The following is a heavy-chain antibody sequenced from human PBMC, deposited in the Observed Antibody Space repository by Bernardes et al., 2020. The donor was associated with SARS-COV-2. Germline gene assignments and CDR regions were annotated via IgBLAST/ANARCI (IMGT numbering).Heavy chain of an antibody. CDR2: ISYDGSNK. CDR3: ARLPSSPVAGTSD. CDR1: GFTFSSYA. D-gene: IGHD6-19*01. Sequence: GGSLRLSCAASGFTFSSYAMHWVRQAPGKGLEWVAVISYDGSNKYYADSVKGRFTISRDNSKNTLYLQMNSLRAEDTAVYYCARLPSSPVAGTSDWGQGTLVTVSS. J-gene: IGHJ4*02. V-gene: IGHV3-30-3*01.